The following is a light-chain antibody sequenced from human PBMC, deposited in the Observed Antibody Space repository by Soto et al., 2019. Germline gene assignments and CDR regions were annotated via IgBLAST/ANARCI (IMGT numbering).Light chain of an antibody. J-gene: IGLJ2*01. CDR2: DVS. CDR3: SSYPSSTTPVV. Sequence: SALTQPASVSGSPGQSITISCTGTSSDVGDYHYVSWYQQHPGKAPKLMIYDVSNRPSGVSNRFSASKSGNTASLTISGLQAEDEADYYCSSYPSSTTPVVFGGGTKLTVL. V-gene: IGLV2-14*03. CDR1: SSDVGDYHY.